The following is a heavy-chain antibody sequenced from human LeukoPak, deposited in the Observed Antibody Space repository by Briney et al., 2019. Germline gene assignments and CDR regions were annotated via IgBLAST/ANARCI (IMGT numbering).Heavy chain of an antibody. J-gene: IGHJ4*02. CDR2: INHSGST. D-gene: IGHD6-25*01. CDR3: ARDLGSGWHDY. Sequence: SETLSLTCAVYGGSFSGYYWSWIRQPPGKELEWIGEINHSGSTNYNPSLKSRVTISVGTSKNQFSLKLSSVTAADTAVYYCARDLGSGWHDYWGQGTLVTVSS. V-gene: IGHV4-34*01. CDR1: GGSFSGYY.